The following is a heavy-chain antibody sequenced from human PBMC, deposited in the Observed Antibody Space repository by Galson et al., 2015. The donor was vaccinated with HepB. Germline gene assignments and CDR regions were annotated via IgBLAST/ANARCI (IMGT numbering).Heavy chain of an antibody. CDR1: GFSLNNGEMG. J-gene: IGHJ4*02. V-gene: IGHV2-26*02. CDR2: MFGDGEK. CDR3: ARLVRLDHFDY. D-gene: IGHD3-10*01. Sequence: PALVKPTQTLTLTCTVSGFSLNNGEMGVSWVRQPPGKALEWLAHMFGDGEKSYRSSLNSRVTVSRDVSKSQVVFTMTNMDPVDAGTFYCARLVRLDHFDYWGQGILVTVST.